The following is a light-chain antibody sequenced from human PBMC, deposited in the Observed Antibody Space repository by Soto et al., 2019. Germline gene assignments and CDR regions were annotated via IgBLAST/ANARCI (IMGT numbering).Light chain of an antibody. CDR3: QQYNNWPLT. Sequence: EIVFTQSPATLSVSPGERATLSCRASQSVSSNLAWYQQKPGQAPRLLNYGASTRATGIPARFSGSGSGTEFTLTISSLRSEDFAVYYCQQYNNWPLTFGGGTKVDIK. CDR2: GAS. J-gene: IGKJ4*01. V-gene: IGKV3-15*01. CDR1: QSVSSN.